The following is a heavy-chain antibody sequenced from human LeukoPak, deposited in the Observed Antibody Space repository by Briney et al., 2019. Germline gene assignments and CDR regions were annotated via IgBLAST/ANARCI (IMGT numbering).Heavy chain of an antibody. V-gene: IGHV3-21*01. CDR2: ISSSSSYI. J-gene: IGHJ4*02. CDR3: ARVKSPGGSGSFDY. D-gene: IGHD3-10*01. CDR1: GFTFSSYS. Sequence: GGSLRLSCAASGFTFSSYSMNWVRQAPGKGLEWVSSISSSSSYIYYADSVKGRFTISRDNAKNSLYLQMNSPRAEDTAVYYCARVKSPGGSGSFDYWGQGTLVTVSS.